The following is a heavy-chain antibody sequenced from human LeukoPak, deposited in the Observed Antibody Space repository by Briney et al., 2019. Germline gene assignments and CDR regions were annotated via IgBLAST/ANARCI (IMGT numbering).Heavy chain of an antibody. CDR1: GFTFSSYS. CDR3: ARADASGSYYDYFDY. V-gene: IGHV3-21*01. Sequence: GGSLRLSCAASGFTFSSYSMNWVRQAPGKGLEWVSSISSSSSYIYHADSVKGRFTISRDNAKNSLYLQMNSLRAEDTAVYYCARADASGSYYDYFDYWGQGTLVTVSS. J-gene: IGHJ4*02. D-gene: IGHD1-26*01. CDR2: ISSSSSYI.